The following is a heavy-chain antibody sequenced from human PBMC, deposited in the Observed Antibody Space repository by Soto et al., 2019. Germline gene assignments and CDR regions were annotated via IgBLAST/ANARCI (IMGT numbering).Heavy chain of an antibody. D-gene: IGHD6-19*01. V-gene: IGHV4-59*01. CDR2: VYYTGST. J-gene: IGHJ4*02. Sequence: LSLTCSVSGGSISGSYWSWIRQSPGKGLGWLGYVYYTGSTNYSPSLRSRVSISVDTSKNEFSLRLSSVTAADTAVYFCARSVAVPGAHIDYWGQGTQVTVSS. CDR1: GGSISGSY. CDR3: ARSVAVPGAHIDY.